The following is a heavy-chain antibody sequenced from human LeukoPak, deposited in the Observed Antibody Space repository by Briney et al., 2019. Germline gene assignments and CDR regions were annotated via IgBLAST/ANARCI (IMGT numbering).Heavy chain of an antibody. CDR2: INPSGST. J-gene: IGHJ6*03. CDR1: GGSFSGYH. Sequence: PSETLSLTCAVYGGSFSGYHWTWIRQSPGKGLEWIGDINPSGSTYYNPSLKSRLTISVDTSKNQFSLKLRSVTAVDTAVYYCARGRHDITMIVVVMTSVSYYLDVWGKGTTVSV. D-gene: IGHD3-22*01. CDR3: ARGRHDITMIVVVMTSVSYYLDV. V-gene: IGHV4-34*01.